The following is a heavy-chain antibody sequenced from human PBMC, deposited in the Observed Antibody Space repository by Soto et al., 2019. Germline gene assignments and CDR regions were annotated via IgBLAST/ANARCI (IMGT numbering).Heavy chain of an antibody. V-gene: IGHV4-30-2*01. Sequence: PSETLSLTCAVSGGSISRGGYSWSWIRQPPGKGLEWIGYIYHSGSTYYNPSLKSRVTISVDTSKNQFSLKLSSVTAADTAVYYCATSQRDYDSSAWFDPWGQGTLVTVSS. D-gene: IGHD3-22*01. J-gene: IGHJ5*02. CDR1: GGSISRGGYS. CDR3: ATSQRDYDSSAWFDP. CDR2: IYHSGST.